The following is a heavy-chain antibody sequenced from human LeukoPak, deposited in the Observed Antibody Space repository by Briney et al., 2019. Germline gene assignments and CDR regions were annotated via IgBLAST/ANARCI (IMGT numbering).Heavy chain of an antibody. J-gene: IGHJ4*01. D-gene: IGHD4-17*01. Sequence: ASVKVSCKASGYTFTSYGINWVRQATGQGLEWMGWMNPNSSNTGYAQKFQGRVTMTRNISIGTAYMELSSLRTEDTAIYYCVRVPPRTPNYGYWGQEPWSPSPQ. CDR2: MNPNSSNT. CDR1: GYTFTSYG. CDR3: VRVPPRTPNYGY. V-gene: IGHV1-8*01.